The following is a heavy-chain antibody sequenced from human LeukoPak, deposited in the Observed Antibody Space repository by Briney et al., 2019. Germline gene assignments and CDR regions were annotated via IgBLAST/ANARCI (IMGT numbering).Heavy chain of an antibody. CDR2: IYYSGST. CDR3: ARDIAVAGPFDY. J-gene: IGHJ4*02. CDR1: GGSISSYY. V-gene: IGHV4-59*01. D-gene: IGHD6-19*01. Sequence: SETLSLTCTVSGGSISSYYWSWIRQPPGKGLEWIGYIYYSGSTNYNPSLKSRVTISVDTSKNQFSLKLSSVTAADTAVYYCARDIAVAGPFDYWGQGTLVTVSS.